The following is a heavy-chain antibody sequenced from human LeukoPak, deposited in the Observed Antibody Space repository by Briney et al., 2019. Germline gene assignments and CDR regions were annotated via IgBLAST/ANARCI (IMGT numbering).Heavy chain of an antibody. Sequence: ASVKVSCKASGYTFTDYYMHWVRQAPGQGLEWMGWINPNSGGTNYAQKFQGRVTMTRDTSISTAYMELSRLRSDDTAVYYCARVGGATVTTDYYYYGMDVWGQGTTVTVSS. CDR2: INPNSGGT. CDR1: GYTFTDYY. D-gene: IGHD4-17*01. J-gene: IGHJ6*02. V-gene: IGHV1-2*02. CDR3: ARVGGATVTTDYYYYGMDV.